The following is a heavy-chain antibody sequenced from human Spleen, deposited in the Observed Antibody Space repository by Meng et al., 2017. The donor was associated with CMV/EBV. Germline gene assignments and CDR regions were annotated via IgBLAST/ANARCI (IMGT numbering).Heavy chain of an antibody. V-gene: IGHV4-34*01. J-gene: IGHJ4*02. D-gene: IGHD3-3*01. CDR2: ITHSGAT. CDR3: AREDLEWLLQYYFDY. Sequence: SETLSLTCIVSGGSISSDYWSWIRQPPGKGLEWIGEITHSGATNYNMSLSSRVTISVDTSKNQFSLKLRFVTAADTAVYYCAREDLEWLLQYYFDYWGQGTLVTVSS. CDR1: GGSISSDY.